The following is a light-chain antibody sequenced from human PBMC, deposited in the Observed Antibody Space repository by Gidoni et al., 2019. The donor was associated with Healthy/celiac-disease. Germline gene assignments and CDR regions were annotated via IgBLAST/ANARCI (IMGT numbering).Light chain of an antibody. CDR1: QSISSY. CDR2: AAS. V-gene: IGKV1-39*01. Sequence: DIQMTQSPSSLSASVGDRVTITCRARQSISSYLNWYQQKPGKAPKLLIYAASSLQSGVPSRFSCSGSGTDFTLTISSLQPEDFATYYCQQSYSTPPWTFXQXTKVXIK. CDR3: QQSYSTPPWT. J-gene: IGKJ1*01.